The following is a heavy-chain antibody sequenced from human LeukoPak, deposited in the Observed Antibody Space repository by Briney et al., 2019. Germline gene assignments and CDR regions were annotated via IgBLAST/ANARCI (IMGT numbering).Heavy chain of an antibody. D-gene: IGHD3-22*01. J-gene: IGHJ4*02. V-gene: IGHV4-39*07. CDR3: AILPATDTYYYDNSGYYRPGVH. Sequence: SETLSLTCTVSGGSISSSHYYWGWIRQPPGKGLEWIGSIYYTGSTYYNPSLKSRITISVDTSKNQFSLKLRFATAADTAVYYCAILPATDTYYYDNSGYYRPGVHWGQGTLVTVSS. CDR1: GGSISSSHYY. CDR2: IYYTGST.